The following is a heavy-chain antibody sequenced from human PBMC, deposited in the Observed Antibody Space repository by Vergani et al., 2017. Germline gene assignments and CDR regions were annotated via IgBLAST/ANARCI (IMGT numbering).Heavy chain of an antibody. V-gene: IGHV3-21*06. CDR3: ARDCTSGGCPDNYGMDV. D-gene: IGHD2-8*01. J-gene: IGHJ6*02. Sequence: EQLVESGGGVVQPGRSLRLSCAASGFTFSDFSMSWVRQAPGKGLEWVAFIGSSGPYINYADSVKGRFIISRDNTNNSLFLQLRSLRAEDAAVYYCARDCTSGGCPDNYGMDVWGQGATVTVSS. CDR1: GFTFSDFS. CDR2: IGSSGPYI.